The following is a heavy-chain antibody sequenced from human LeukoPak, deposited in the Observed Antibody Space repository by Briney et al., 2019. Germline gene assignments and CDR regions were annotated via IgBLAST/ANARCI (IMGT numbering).Heavy chain of an antibody. J-gene: IGHJ4*02. CDR3: ARAGQEWFGELGFDQ. D-gene: IGHD3-10*01. V-gene: IGHV3-7*01. CDR1: GFTFSSYA. Sequence: GGSLRLSCTASGFTFSSYAMHWVRQAPGKGLEWVANIKQDGSEKNYVESVKGRFTISRDNAKNSLYLQTNSLRAEDTAVYYCARAGQEWFGELGFDQWGQGTLVIVSS. CDR2: IKQDGSEK.